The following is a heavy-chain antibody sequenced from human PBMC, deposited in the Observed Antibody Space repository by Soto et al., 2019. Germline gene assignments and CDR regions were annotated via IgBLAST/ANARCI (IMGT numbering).Heavy chain of an antibody. D-gene: IGHD1-26*01. CDR1: GFTFRDYA. CDR2: ISGDGSKK. V-gene: IGHV3-30*18. Sequence: QVQLVESGGDVVQPGRSLRLSCAASGFTFRDYAMHWVRQAPGKGLEWVAVISGDGSKKYSADSVKGRFTISGDNSENTLYLQVNGLRGDDTAVYYCAKDISSYSGGYTYYFDYWGQGTLVTVSS. J-gene: IGHJ4*02. CDR3: AKDISSYSGGYTYYFDY.